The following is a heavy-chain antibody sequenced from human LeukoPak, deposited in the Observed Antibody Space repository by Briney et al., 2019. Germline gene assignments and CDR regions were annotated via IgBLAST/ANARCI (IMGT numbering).Heavy chain of an antibody. CDR1: GFTFSSYW. V-gene: IGHV3-7*01. Sequence: GGSLRLSCAASGFTFSSYWMSWVRQAPGKGLEWVANIKQDGSEKYYVDSVKGRFTISRDNAKNSLYLLMNSLRAEDTAVYYCARADTYYYDSSGYYDNDAFDIWGQGTMVTVSS. CDR3: ARADTYYYDSSGYYDNDAFDI. J-gene: IGHJ3*02. CDR2: IKQDGSEK. D-gene: IGHD3-22*01.